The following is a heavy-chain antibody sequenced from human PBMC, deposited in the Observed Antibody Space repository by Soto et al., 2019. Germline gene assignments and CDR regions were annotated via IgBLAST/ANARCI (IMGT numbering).Heavy chain of an antibody. CDR1: GGSISSGGYY. J-gene: IGHJ4*02. CDR3: ARGSSGYSGHFDY. Sequence: PSETLSLTCTVSGGSISSGGYYWSWIRQHPGKGLEWIGYIYYSGSTYYNPSLKSRVTISVDTSKNQFSLKLSSVTAADTAVYYCARGSSGYSGHFDYWGQGTLVTVSS. CDR2: IYYSGST. V-gene: IGHV4-31*02. D-gene: IGHD3-22*01.